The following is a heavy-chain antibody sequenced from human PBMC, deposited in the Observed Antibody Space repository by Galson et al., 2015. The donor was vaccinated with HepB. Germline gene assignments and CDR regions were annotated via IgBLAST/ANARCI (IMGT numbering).Heavy chain of an antibody. D-gene: IGHD6-6*01. CDR2: IYSGGST. Sequence: SLRLSCAASGFTVSSNYMSWVRQTPGKGLEWVSVIYSGGSTYYADSVKGRFTISRDNSKNTLYLQMNSLRAEDTAVYYCARRTRQLVFSWGQGTLVTVSS. V-gene: IGHV3-66*02. CDR1: GFTVSSNY. J-gene: IGHJ4*02. CDR3: ARRTRQLVFS.